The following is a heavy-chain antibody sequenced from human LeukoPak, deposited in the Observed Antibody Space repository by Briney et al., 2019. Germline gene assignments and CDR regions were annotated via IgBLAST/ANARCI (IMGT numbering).Heavy chain of an antibody. Sequence: SETLSLTCAVYGGSFSGYYWSWIRQPPGKGLEWIGEINHSGSTNYNPSLKSRVTISVDTSKNQFSLKLSSVTAADTAVYYCARGRAKYSSSWYPTSFDYWGQGTLVTVSS. CDR3: ARGRAKYSSSWYPTSFDY. CDR1: GGSFSGYY. D-gene: IGHD6-13*01. J-gene: IGHJ4*02. V-gene: IGHV4-34*01. CDR2: INHSGST.